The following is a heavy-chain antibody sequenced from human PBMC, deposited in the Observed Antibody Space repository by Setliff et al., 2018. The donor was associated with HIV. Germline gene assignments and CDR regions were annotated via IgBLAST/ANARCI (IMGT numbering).Heavy chain of an antibody. D-gene: IGHD3-22*01. CDR2: IYYSGST. CDR3: ARQAIFGYYGSSGYLDY. CDR1: GGSISSGSYY. Sequence: SETLSLTCTVSGGSISSGSYYWGWIRQPPGKGLEWIGSIYYSGSTYYNPSLQSRVTISVDTSKNLFSLRLSSVTALDTAVYYCARQAIFGYYGSSGYLDYWGQGTLVTVSS. V-gene: IGHV4-39*01. J-gene: IGHJ4*02.